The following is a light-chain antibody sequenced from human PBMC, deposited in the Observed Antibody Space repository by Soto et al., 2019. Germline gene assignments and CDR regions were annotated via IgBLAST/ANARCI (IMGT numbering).Light chain of an antibody. CDR1: SSHIGSNT. J-gene: IGLJ1*01. CDR2: SNN. V-gene: IGLV1-44*01. CDR3: AAWDDSLNGRYV. Sequence: QSVLTQPPSASGTPGQRVTISCSGSSSHIGSNTVNWYKQLPGTAPKLLIYSNNQRPSGVPDRVSGSKSGTSASLAISGLQSEDEADYYCAAWDDSLNGRYVFGTGTKVTVL.